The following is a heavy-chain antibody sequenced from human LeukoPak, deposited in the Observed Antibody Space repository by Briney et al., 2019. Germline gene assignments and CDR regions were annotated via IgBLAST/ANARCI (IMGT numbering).Heavy chain of an antibody. CDR3: AIPSRPSNGDFDY. CDR2: INPSGGIT. V-gene: IGHV1-46*01. Sequence: ASVKVSCKAFGYIFTSYYMHWMRQAPGQGLEWMGIINPSGGITTYAQKFQGRVTMTRDTSTRTVHMELRSLSSADTAVYYCAIPSRPSNGDFDYWGQGTLVTVSS. CDR1: GYIFTSYY. D-gene: IGHD4-17*01. J-gene: IGHJ4*02.